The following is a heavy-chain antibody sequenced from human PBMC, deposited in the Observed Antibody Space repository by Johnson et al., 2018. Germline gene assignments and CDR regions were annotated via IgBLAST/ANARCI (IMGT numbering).Heavy chain of an antibody. CDR3: TTDPQD. Sequence: VQLVESGGGRVEPGGSLRLSCAASGFTFRDKWMSWVRQAPGKGLEWIGRIKSKRDGGATEYMGPVKDRFTISRDDSRSTQYLQMSSLQIEDTGLYYCTTDPQDWGRGTLVTV. J-gene: IGHJ4*02. V-gene: IGHV3-15*01. CDR1: GFTFRDKW. CDR2: IKSKRDGGAT.